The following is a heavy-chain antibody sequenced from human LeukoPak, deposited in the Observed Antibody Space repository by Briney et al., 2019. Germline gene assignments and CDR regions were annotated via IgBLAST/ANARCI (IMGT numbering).Heavy chain of an antibody. CDR1: GFSLSTSGVA. CDR3: AHSLYDSSGYYHFDY. CDR2: NYWNDDK. Sequence: SGPTLVKPTQTLXLTCTFSGFSLSTSGVAVGWIRQPPGKALEWLALNYWNDDKRYSPSLKSRLTITKDTSKYRVVLTMTNMDPVDTATYYCAHSLYDSSGYYHFDYWGQGTLVTVSS. D-gene: IGHD3-22*01. V-gene: IGHV2-5*01. J-gene: IGHJ4*02.